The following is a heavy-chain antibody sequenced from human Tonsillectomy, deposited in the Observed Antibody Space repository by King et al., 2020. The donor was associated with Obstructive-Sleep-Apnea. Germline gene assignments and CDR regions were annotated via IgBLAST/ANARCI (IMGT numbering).Heavy chain of an antibody. Sequence: QLQESGPGLVKPSETLSLMCTVSGGSISSYFWTWIRQPAGKGLEWIGRIYTSGRTNYNPTLNSRVTMSVDMSKNQFSLKLSSVTSADTAVYYCAREGSGSRPFDYWGQGTLVTVSS. D-gene: IGHD3-10*01. CDR3: AREGSGSRPFDY. CDR1: GGSISSYF. CDR2: IYTSGRT. J-gene: IGHJ4*02. V-gene: IGHV4-4*07.